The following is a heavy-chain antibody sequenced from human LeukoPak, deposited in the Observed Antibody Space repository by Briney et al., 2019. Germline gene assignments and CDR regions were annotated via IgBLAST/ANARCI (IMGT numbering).Heavy chain of an antibody. J-gene: IGHJ4*02. V-gene: IGHV3-23*01. D-gene: IGHD3-10*01. CDR3: AKMERVSLTMVRGVIFDY. Sequence: TGGSLRLSSAASGFTFSSYAMSWVRQAPGKGLEWVSAISGSGGSTYYADSVKGRFTISRDNSKNTLYLQMNSLRAEDTAVYYCAKMERVSLTMVRGVIFDYWGQGTLVTVSS. CDR2: ISGSGGST. CDR1: GFTFSSYA.